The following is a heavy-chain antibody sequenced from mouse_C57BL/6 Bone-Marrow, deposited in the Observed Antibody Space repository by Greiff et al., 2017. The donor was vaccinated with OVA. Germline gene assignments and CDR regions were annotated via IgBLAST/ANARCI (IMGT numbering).Heavy chain of an antibody. CDR2: ISDGGSYT. J-gene: IGHJ4*01. V-gene: IGHV5-4*01. D-gene: IGHD4-1*01. CDR1: GFTFSSYA. Sequence: EVHLVESGGGLVKPGGSLKLSCAASGFTFSSYAMSWVRQTPEQRLEWVATISDGGSYTYYPDNVKGRFTISRDNAKNNLYLQMSHLKSEDTAMYYCARSNWVYAMDYWGQGTSVTVSS. CDR3: ARSNWVYAMDY.